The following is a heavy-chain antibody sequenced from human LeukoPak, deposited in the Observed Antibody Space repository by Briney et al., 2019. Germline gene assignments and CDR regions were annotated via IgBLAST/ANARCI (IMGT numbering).Heavy chain of an antibody. Sequence: SETLSLTCTVSGGSISSSTYYWGWIRQPPGKGLEWIGSIYSSGSTYYNPSLKSRVTLSVDTSKNQFSLKLSSVTAADTAVYYCVKEGGGMGLREWFDPWGQGTQVTVSS. CDR1: GGSISSSTYY. CDR2: IYSSGST. V-gene: IGHV4-39*07. J-gene: IGHJ5*02. D-gene: IGHD3-10*01. CDR3: VKEGGGMGLREWFDP.